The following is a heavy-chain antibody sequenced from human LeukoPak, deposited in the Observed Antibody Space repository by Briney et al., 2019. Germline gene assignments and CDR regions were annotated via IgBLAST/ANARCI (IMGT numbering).Heavy chain of an antibody. J-gene: IGHJ4*02. V-gene: IGHV1-2*06. Sequence: GPVKVSCKASGYTFTGYHMHWVRQAPGQGLEWMGRINPNSGDTNYAQKFQGRVTMTRDTTIRTAYMELSRLRSDDTAVYYCARDYCSSTSCLFDYWGQGTLVTVSS. CDR1: GYTFTGYH. D-gene: IGHD2-2*01. CDR3: ARDYCSSTSCLFDY. CDR2: INPNSGDT.